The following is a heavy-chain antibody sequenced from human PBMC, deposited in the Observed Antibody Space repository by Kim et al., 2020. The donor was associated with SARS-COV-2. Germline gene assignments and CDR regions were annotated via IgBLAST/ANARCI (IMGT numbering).Heavy chain of an antibody. Sequence: KADSGKARLTTPRAKSKNTLYLQMNSLRAEDTAVYYCARTRRRTWLSDYWGQGTLVTVSS. CDR3: ARTRRRTWLSDY. D-gene: IGHD3-22*01. J-gene: IGHJ4*02. V-gene: IGHV3-30*07.